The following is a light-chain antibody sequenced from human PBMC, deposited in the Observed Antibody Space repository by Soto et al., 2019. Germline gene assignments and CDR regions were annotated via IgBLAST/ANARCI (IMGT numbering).Light chain of an antibody. Sequence: EIVMTQSPATLSVSPGERATLSCRASQSVSINLAWYQQKPGQAPRLLIYGASTRATGIPARFSGSGSGTGFTLTISSLQSEGFAVYSCQPSTSWPLWTFGQGTKVEIK. J-gene: IGKJ1*01. CDR1: QSVSIN. CDR3: QPSTSWPLWT. CDR2: GAS. V-gene: IGKV3-15*01.